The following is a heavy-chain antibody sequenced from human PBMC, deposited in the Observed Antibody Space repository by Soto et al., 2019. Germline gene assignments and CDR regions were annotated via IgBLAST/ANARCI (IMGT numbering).Heavy chain of an antibody. J-gene: IGHJ6*01. CDR2: INPNSGGT. V-gene: IGHV1-2*04. D-gene: IGHD3-10*01. Sequence: QVQLVQSGAEVKKPGASVKVSCKASGYTFTGYYMHWVRQDPGQGLEWMGWINPNSGGTNYAQKFQGWVTMTRDTSISTAYMELSRLRSDDTAVYYCAXVXVXSGSLXRXXXGMDVWGXGTTVTVSS. CDR1: GYTFTGYY. CDR3: AXVXVXSGSLXRXXXGMDV.